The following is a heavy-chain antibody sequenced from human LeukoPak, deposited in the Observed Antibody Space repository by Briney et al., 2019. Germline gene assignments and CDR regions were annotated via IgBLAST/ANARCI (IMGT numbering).Heavy chain of an antibody. CDR3: ARGGGSYYGGYFDY. V-gene: IGHV3-53*01. Sequence: VGSLRLSCAASGFTVSSNYMSWVRQAPGKGLEWVSVIYSGGSTYYADSVKGRFTISRDNSKNTLYLQMNSPRAEDTAVYYCARGGGSYYGGYFDYWGQGTLVTVSS. CDR1: GFTVSSNY. J-gene: IGHJ4*02. CDR2: IYSGGST. D-gene: IGHD1-26*01.